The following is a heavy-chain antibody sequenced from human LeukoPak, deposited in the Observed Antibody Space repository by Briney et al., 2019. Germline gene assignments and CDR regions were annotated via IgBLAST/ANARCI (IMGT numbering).Heavy chain of an antibody. CDR1: GLTFSVYS. CDR3: AQMTEGNYGQGYFDY. V-gene: IGHV3-48*04. J-gene: IGHJ4*02. CDR2: ISSSGNTI. Sequence: GGSLRLSCAVSGLTFSVYSMNWVRQAPGKGLEWVSYISSSGNTIYYADSVKGRFTISRDNAKNSLYLQMNSLRAEDTAVYCCAQMTEGNYGQGYFDYWGQGTLVTVSS. D-gene: IGHD1-7*01.